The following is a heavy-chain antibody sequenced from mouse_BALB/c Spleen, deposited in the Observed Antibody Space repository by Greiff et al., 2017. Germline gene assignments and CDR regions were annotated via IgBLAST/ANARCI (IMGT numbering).Heavy chain of an antibody. V-gene: IGHV1S22*01. Sequence: LQQPGSELVRPGASVKLSCKASGYTSTSYWMHWVKQRPGQGLEWIGNIYPGSGSTNYDEKFKSKATLTVDTSSSTAYMQLSSLTSEDSAVYYCTRGDYWGQGTTLTVSA. CDR1: GYTSTSYW. CDR3: TRGDY. CDR2: IYPGSGST. J-gene: IGHJ2*01.